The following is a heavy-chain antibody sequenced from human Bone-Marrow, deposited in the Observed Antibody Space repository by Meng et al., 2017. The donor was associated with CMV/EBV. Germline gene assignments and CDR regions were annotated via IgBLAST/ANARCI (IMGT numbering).Heavy chain of an antibody. Sequence: SETLSLTCAVYGGSFSGYYWSWIRQPPGKGLEWIGEINHSGSTNYNPSLKSRVTISEDTSKNQFSLKLSSVTAADTAVYYCAREHYDFWSGYYYYYYYGMDVWGQGTTVAVSS. J-gene: IGHJ6*02. D-gene: IGHD3-3*01. CDR2: INHSGST. V-gene: IGHV4-34*01. CDR1: GGSFSGYY. CDR3: AREHYDFWSGYYYYYYYGMDV.